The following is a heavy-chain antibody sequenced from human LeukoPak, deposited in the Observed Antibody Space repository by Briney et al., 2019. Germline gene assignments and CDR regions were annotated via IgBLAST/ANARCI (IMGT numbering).Heavy chain of an antibody. D-gene: IGHD3-3*01. CDR1: GGTFSSYA. Sequence: SVKVSCKASGGTFSSYAISWARQAPGQGLEWMGGIIPIFGTANYARKFQGRVTITTDESTSTAYMELSSLRSEDTAVYYCASGYDFWSGLDYWGQGTLVTVSS. CDR3: ASGYDFWSGLDY. J-gene: IGHJ4*02. CDR2: IIPIFGTA. V-gene: IGHV1-69*05.